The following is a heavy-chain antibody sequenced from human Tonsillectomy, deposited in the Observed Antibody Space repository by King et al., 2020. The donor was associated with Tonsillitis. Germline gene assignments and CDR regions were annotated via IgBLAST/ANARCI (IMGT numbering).Heavy chain of an antibody. V-gene: IGHV5-51*03. CDR2: NFPGDSDT. CDR1: GYPFTRFW. D-gene: IGHD6-13*01. CDR3: AASGGKAAPWIDY. Sequence: VQLVQSGAEVKKPWESLKISCKGSGYPFTRFWIGWVRQMPGKGLEWMGVNFPGDSDTRYSPSFQGQVTISSDKSISTVYLQGSSLKASDTAIYYCAASGGKAAPWIDYWGQGTLVTVSS. J-gene: IGHJ4*02.